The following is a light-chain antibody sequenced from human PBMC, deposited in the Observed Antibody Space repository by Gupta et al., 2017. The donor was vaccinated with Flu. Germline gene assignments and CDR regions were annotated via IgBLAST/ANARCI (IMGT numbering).Light chain of an antibody. CDR1: QDIYNY. CDR3: QQLNTYPPFT. J-gene: IGKJ3*01. Sequence: DIQLTQSPSFLSASVGDRITISCRASQDIYNYLAWYQQKPGKAPKLLIYTASTLQSGVPSRFSGSGSGTEFTLTISSLQPEDFATYYCQQLNTYPPFTFGPGTKVDVK. V-gene: IGKV1-9*01. CDR2: TAS.